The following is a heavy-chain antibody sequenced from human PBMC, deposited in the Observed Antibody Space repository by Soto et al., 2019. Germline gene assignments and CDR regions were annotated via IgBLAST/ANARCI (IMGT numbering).Heavy chain of an antibody. V-gene: IGHV1-18*01. CDR1: GYTFTSYG. CDR2: ISAYNGNT. CDR3: ARDIVVVVAADSAFDI. Sequence: GASVKVSCEASGYTFTSYGSSWVRQAPGQGLEWMGWISAYNGNTNYAQKLQGRVTMTTDTSTSTAYMELRSLRSDDTAVYYCARDIVVVVAADSAFDIWGQGTMVTVSS. J-gene: IGHJ3*02. D-gene: IGHD2-15*01.